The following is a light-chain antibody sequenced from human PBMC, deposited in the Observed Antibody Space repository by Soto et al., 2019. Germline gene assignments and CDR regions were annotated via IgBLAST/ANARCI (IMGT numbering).Light chain of an antibody. CDR2: WAS. J-gene: IGKJ1*01. Sequence: DIVMTQSPDSLAVSLGERATINCKSSQSVLYSSNNKNYLAWYQQKPGQPPKLLIYWASTRESGVPDRFSGSGSGIDFTLTLIRLQAEDSAVYYCQQCYSTPTLTFDQGTKVEIK. CDR1: QSVLYSSNNKNY. V-gene: IGKV4-1*01. CDR3: QQCYSTPTLT.